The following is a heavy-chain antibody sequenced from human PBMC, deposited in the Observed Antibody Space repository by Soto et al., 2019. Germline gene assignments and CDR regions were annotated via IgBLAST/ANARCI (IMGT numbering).Heavy chain of an antibody. J-gene: IGHJ4*02. CDR1: GYTFTDYY. CDR3: ATLSRSTGGIFDY. CDR2: VDPEDGET. Sequence: EVPLVQSGAEVKKPGATVKISCNISGYTFTDYYIHWVQQAPGKGLEWMGLVDPEDGETIYAEEFQGRVTKTAGTSTDPAYMELSRLRSGDTAVYYCATLSRSTGGIFDYWGQGTLVTVSS. V-gene: IGHV1-69-2*01.